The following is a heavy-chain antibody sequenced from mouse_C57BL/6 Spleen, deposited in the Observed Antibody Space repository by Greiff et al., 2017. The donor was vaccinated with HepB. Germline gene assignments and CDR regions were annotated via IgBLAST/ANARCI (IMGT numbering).Heavy chain of an antibody. D-gene: IGHD2-4*01. CDR1: GFTFSSYG. J-gene: IGHJ2*01. V-gene: IGHV5-6*02. CDR3: ARWGLRRFDY. Sequence: DVKLVESGGDLVKPGGSLKLSCAASGFTFSSYGMSWVRQTPDKRLEWVATISSGGSYTYYPDSVKGRFTISRDNAKNTLYLQMSSLKSEDTAMYYCARWGLRRFDYWGQGTTLTVSS. CDR2: ISSGGSYT.